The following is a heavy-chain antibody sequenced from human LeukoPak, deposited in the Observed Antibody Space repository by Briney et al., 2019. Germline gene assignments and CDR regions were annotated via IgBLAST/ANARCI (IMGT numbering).Heavy chain of an antibody. V-gene: IGHV4-61*01. CDR3: ARDSPRRVFLDAFDI. CDR1: GGSVSSGSYY. D-gene: IGHD5-24*01. CDR2: IYYSGST. J-gene: IGHJ3*02. Sequence: SETLSLTCTVSGGSVSSGSYYWRWIRQPPGKGLEWIGYIYYSGSTNYNPSLKSRVTISIDTSKNQFSLKLSSVTAADTAVYYCARDSPRRVFLDAFDIWGQGTMVTVSS.